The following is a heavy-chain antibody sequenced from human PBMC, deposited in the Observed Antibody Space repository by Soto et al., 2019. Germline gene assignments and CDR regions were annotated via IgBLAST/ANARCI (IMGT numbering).Heavy chain of an antibody. CDR1: GFTFSRYG. CDR3: ARDPSEGRVGNWFES. V-gene: IGHV3-21*06. D-gene: IGHD2-2*01. CDR2: ISSSTSYV. J-gene: IGHJ5*01. Sequence: VGSLRLSCAASGFTFSRYGMNWLRQAPGKGLEWVASISSSTSYVYYADSVKGRFSTSRDNAKNILYLEMYALRTEDTAVYYCARDPSEGRVGNWFESWGQGTLVTVSS.